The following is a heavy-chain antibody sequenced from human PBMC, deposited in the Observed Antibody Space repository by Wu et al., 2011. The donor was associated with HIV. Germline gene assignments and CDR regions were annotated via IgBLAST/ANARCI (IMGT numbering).Heavy chain of an antibody. Sequence: QVHLVQSGAEVKKPGSSVKVSCKASGDSFSNYVLSWVRQAPGQGPEWMGRIIPFFGKTTYAQKFQGRVTFVADESTETTYMELSGLTSEDTAVYYCAKDRGPGFSEGTYFDPWGQGTLVIVSS. D-gene: IGHD3-10*01. CDR2: IIPFFGKT. J-gene: IGHJ5*02. V-gene: IGHV1-69*15. CDR1: GDSFSNYV. CDR3: AKDRGPGFSEGTYFDP.